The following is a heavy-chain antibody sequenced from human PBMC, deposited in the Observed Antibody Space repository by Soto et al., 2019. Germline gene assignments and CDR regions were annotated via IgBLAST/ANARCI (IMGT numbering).Heavy chain of an antibody. CDR1: GYDCTRHG. Sequence: QVQLVQSGAEVKKPGASLKISCEASGYDCTRHGLQWVLQTPGHGLEWRGWINAGNGNTKYSQKFQGRVTFTRDTSASPAFKELSNLRSEDTSLYYCVRDKPDHLDSNGYSHVGDVFDIWGQGPMLTVSS. CDR3: VRDKPDHLDSNGYSHVGDVFDI. J-gene: IGHJ3*02. CDR2: INAGNGNT. V-gene: IGHV1-3*01. D-gene: IGHD3-22*01.